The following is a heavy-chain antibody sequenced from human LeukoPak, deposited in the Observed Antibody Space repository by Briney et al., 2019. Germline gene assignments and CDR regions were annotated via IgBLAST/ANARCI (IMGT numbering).Heavy chain of an antibody. CDR3: ATRYYSGPH. J-gene: IGHJ4*02. CDR2: IYHTGST. CDR1: GYRFSPYW. D-gene: IGHD3-10*01. V-gene: IGHV4-4*02. Sequence: GSLRLSCVASGYRFSPYWMSWVRQTPGKGLEWIGEIYHTGSTNYNPSLKSRVTISLDKSKNQFSLKLSSVTAADTAVYYCATRYYSGPHWGQGTLVTVSS.